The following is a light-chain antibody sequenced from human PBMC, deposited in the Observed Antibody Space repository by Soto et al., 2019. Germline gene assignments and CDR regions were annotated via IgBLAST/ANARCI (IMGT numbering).Light chain of an antibody. V-gene: IGLV2-14*01. CDR2: EVT. CDR3: QSYDIGLTGFYV. CDR1: SSDVGGYNY. Sequence: QSVLTQPASVSGSPGQSITISCSGTSSDVGGYNYVSWYQQHPGKAPKLMIFEVTHRPSGVSYRFSGSRSGNTASLTISGLQAEDEADYYCQSYDIGLTGFYVSGTGTKVTVL. J-gene: IGLJ1*01.